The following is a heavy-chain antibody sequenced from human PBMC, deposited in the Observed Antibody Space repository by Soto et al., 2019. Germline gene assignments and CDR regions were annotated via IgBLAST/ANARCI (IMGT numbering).Heavy chain of an antibody. CDR3: ARVTMVRGVIIPPVDY. J-gene: IGHJ4*02. CDR1: GFTFSSYS. V-gene: IGHV3-48*02. D-gene: IGHD3-10*01. CDR2: ISSSSSTI. Sequence: GSLRLSCAASGFTFSSYSMNWVRQAPGKGLEWVSYISSSSSTIYYADSVKGRFTISRDNAENSLYLQMNSLRDEDTAVYYCARVTMVRGVIIPPVDYWGQGTLVTVSS.